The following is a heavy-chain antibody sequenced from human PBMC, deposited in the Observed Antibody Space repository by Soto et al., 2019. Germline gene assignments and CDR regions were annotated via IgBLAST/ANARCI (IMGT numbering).Heavy chain of an antibody. CDR2: IHNIGDT. CDR3: ARRDRDYSSGWYFDY. CDR1: GGSISSYY. D-gene: IGHD6-19*01. V-gene: IGHV4-59*01. Sequence: PXATLSLPCTVCGGSISSYYWNWIRQPPGKGLEWIGYIHNIGDTNYNPSLKSRVTISVDTSKNQFSLKLSSVTAADTAVYYCARRDRDYSSGWYFDYWGLGTLVTVSS. J-gene: IGHJ4*02.